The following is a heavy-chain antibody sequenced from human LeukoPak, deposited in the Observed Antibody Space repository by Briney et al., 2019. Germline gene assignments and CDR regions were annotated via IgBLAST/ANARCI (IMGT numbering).Heavy chain of an antibody. CDR2: ISYDGSNK. V-gene: IGHV3-30-3*01. CDR1: GFTFSSYA. J-gene: IGHJ5*02. Sequence: GRSLRLSCAASGFTFSSYAMHWVRQAPGKGLEWVAVISYDGSNKYYADSVKGRFTISRDNSKNTLYLQMNSLRAEDTAVYYCAGSGRWSGYVSDPDNWFDPWGQGTLVTVSS. CDR3: AGSGRWSGYVSDPDNWFDP. D-gene: IGHD3-3*01.